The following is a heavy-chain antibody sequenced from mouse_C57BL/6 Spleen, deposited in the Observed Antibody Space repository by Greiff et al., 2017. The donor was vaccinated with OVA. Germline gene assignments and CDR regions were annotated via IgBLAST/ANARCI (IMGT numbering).Heavy chain of an antibody. CDR2: IYPGSGNT. D-gene: IGHD2-4*01. CDR3: ATYDYDGYFDV. Sequence: VKLMESGAELVRPGASVKLSCKASGYTFTDYYINWVKQRPGQGLEWIARIYPGSGNTYYNEKFKGKATLTAEKSSSTAYMQLSSLTSEDSAVYFCATYDYDGYFDVWGTGTTVTVSS. CDR1: GYTFTDYY. V-gene: IGHV1-76*01. J-gene: IGHJ1*03.